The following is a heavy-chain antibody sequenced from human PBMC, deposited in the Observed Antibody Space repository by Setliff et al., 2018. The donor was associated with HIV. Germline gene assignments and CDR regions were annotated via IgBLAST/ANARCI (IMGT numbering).Heavy chain of an antibody. CDR3: ARAAGITIFGVVSEWGAFDI. V-gene: IGHV1-58*01. D-gene: IGHD3-3*01. CDR1: GFTFTSSA. CDR2: IVVGSGNT. J-gene: IGHJ3*02. Sequence: SVKVSCKASGFTFTSSAVQWVRQARGQRLEWIGWIVVGSGNTNYAQKFQERVTITRDMSTSTAYMELSSLRSDDTAVYYCARAAGITIFGVVSEWGAFDIWGQGTMVTVSS.